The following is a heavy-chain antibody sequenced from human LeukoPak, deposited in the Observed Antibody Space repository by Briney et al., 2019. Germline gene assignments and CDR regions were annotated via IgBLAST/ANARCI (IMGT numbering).Heavy chain of an antibody. Sequence: PSETLFLTCTVSGGSISSYYWSWIRQPPGKGLEWIGYIYYSGSTNYNPSLKSRVTISVDTSKNQFSLKLSSVTAADTAVYYCARGGSSSRHYYYYYMDVWGKGTTVTISS. V-gene: IGHV4-59*08. D-gene: IGHD6-13*01. CDR2: IYYSGST. CDR1: GGSISSYY. CDR3: ARGGSSSRHYYYYYMDV. J-gene: IGHJ6*03.